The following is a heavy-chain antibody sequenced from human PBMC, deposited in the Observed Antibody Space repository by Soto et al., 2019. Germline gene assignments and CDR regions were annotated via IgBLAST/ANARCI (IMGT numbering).Heavy chain of an antibody. D-gene: IGHD3-10*01. CDR2: FRAGGDDGTT. V-gene: IGHV3-23*01. Sequence: GGSLRLSCVASGFTFSSYSMSWVRQAPGKGLEWVSGFRAGGDDGTTYYADSVKGRFTISRDNSKNTLFLQMNRLRAEDTAIYYCEKKVKSGSGSQYFDYFGQGTLVTVSS. CDR3: EKKVKSGSGSQYFDY. CDR1: GFTFSSYS. J-gene: IGHJ4*02.